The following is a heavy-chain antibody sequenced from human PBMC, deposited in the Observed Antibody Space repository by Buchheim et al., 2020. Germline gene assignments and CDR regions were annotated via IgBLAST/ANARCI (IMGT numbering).Heavy chain of an antibody. J-gene: IGHJ4*02. Sequence: QVHLVESGGGVVQPGRSLRLSCAASGFSLGSYAMHWVRQAPGKGLEWMGLISYDGSEKDYAASVKGRFTFSRDNSKHTLYLQMNSLRVEDTAVYFCARDSNGWGGFIMYYFDYWGQGTL. CDR1: GFSLGSYA. CDR2: ISYDGSEK. CDR3: ARDSNGWGGFIMYYFDY. V-gene: IGHV3-30-3*01. D-gene: IGHD3-3*01.